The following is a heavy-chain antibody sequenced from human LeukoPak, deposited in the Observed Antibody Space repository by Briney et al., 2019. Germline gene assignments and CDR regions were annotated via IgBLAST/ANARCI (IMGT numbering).Heavy chain of an antibody. V-gene: IGHV4-34*01. CDR3: ARGDIVGVPDARAYSYCMDV. Sequence: SETLSLTCAVYDGSFTGYYWSWIRQPPGKGLEWIGEVSHSGSTNYNPSLKSRVSISVDTSKSLFSLKLSSVAAVDTAEYYCARGDIVGVPDARAYSYCMDVWGKGTTVIVSS. J-gene: IGHJ6*03. CDR2: VSHSGST. CDR1: DGSFTGYY. D-gene: IGHD2-2*01.